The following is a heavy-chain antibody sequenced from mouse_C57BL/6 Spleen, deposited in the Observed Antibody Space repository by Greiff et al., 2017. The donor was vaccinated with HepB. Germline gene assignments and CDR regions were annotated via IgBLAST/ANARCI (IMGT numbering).Heavy chain of an antibody. V-gene: IGHV1-50*01. J-gene: IGHJ2*01. CDR3: ARRAFITTVVAPYYFDY. Sequence: VQLQQPGAELVKPGASVKLSCKASGYTFTSYWMQWVKQRPGQGLEWIGEIDPSDSYTNYNQKFKGKATLTVDTSSSTAYMQLSSLTSEDSAVYYCARRAFITTVVAPYYFDYWGQGTTLTVSS. CDR2: IDPSDSYT. CDR1: GYTFTSYW. D-gene: IGHD1-1*01.